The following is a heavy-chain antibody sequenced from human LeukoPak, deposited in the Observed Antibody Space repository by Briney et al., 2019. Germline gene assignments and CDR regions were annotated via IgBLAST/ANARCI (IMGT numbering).Heavy chain of an antibody. Sequence: GGSLRLSCAASGSTFSSYWMSWVRQAPGKGLEWVANIKQDGSEKYYVDSVKGRFTISRDNAKNSLYLQMNSLRAEDTAVYYCARGDAGVVTANFDYWGQGTLVTVSS. CDR3: ARGDAGVVTANFDY. V-gene: IGHV3-7*01. J-gene: IGHJ4*02. CDR1: GSTFSSYW. CDR2: IKQDGSEK. D-gene: IGHD2-21*02.